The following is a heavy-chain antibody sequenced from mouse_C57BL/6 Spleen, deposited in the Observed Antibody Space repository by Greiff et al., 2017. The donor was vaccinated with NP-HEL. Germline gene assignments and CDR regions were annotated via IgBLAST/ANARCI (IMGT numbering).Heavy chain of an antibody. CDR3: ARGGVYYSNYDWYFDV. V-gene: IGHV1-82*01. D-gene: IGHD2-5*01. CDR2: IYPGDGDT. J-gene: IGHJ1*03. CDR1: GYAFSSSW. Sequence: QVQLQQSGPELVKPGASVKISCKASGYAFSSSWMNWVKQRPGKGLEWIGRIYPGDGDTNYNGKFKGKATLTADKSSSTAYMQLSSLTSEDSAVYCGARGGVYYSNYDWYFDVWGTGTTVTVSS.